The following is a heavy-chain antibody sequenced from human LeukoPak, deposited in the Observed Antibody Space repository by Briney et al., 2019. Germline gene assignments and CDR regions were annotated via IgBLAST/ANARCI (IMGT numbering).Heavy chain of an antibody. V-gene: IGHV4-38-2*02. J-gene: IGHJ6*03. CDR2: IYHSGST. CDR1: GYSISSGYY. CDR3: AREIQTYYYGSGREYYYYYMDV. D-gene: IGHD3-10*01. Sequence: SETLSLTCAVSGYSISSGYYWGWIRQPPGKGLEWIGSIYHSGSTYYNPSLKSRVTISVDTSKNQFSLKLSSVTAADTAVYYCAREIQTYYYGSGREYYYYYMDVWGKGTTVTVSS.